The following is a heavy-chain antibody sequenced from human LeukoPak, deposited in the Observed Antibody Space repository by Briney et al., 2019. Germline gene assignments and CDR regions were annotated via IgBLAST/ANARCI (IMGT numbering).Heavy chain of an antibody. CDR2: IIPIFGTA. CDR3: AREYYGSGSYYNAPFDY. D-gene: IGHD3-10*01. J-gene: IGHJ4*02. CDR1: GGTFSSYA. V-gene: IGHV1-69*06. Sequence: ASVKISCKTSGGTFSSYAISWVRQAPGQGLECRGGIIPIFGTANYAQKFQGRVTITADKSTSTAYMELSSLRSEDTAVYYCAREYYGSGSYYNAPFDYWGQGTLVTVSS.